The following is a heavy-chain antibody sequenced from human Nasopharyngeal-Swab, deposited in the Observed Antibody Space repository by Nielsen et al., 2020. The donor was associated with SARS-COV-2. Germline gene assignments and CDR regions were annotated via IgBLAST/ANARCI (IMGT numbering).Heavy chain of an antibody. Sequence: GESLKISCAASGFTFSSYWMSWVRQAPGKGLEWVANIKQDGSEKYYVDSVKGRFTISIDNAKNSLYLQMNSLRAEDTAVYYCAREDIVVVIIDYWGQGTLVTVSS. CDR3: AREDIVVVIIDY. D-gene: IGHD3-22*01. CDR2: IKQDGSEK. CDR1: GFTFSSYW. V-gene: IGHV3-7*04. J-gene: IGHJ4*02.